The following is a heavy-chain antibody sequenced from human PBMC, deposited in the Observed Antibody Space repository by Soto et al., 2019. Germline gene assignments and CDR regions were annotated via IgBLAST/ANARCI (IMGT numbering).Heavy chain of an antibody. J-gene: IGHJ2*01. CDR1: GGTFSNYP. CDR2: IIPIFGTV. D-gene: IGHD5-12*01. Sequence: QVQLVQSGAEVKKPGSSVKVSCKASGGTFSNYPISWVRQAPGQGLEWMGGIIPIFGTVNYAQKFQVRVTITAEESTSTAYMEVSRLRSEDTAVYYCARGNHRWLQLWYFDLWGRGTLVTVSS. V-gene: IGHV1-69*12. CDR3: ARGNHRWLQLWYFDL.